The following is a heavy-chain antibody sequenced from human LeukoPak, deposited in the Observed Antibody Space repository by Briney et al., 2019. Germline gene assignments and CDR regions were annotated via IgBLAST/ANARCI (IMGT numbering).Heavy chain of an antibody. D-gene: IGHD3-10*01. CDR1: GFTFSSYG. V-gene: IGHV3-30*18. CDR3: AKDSSYGSGNFDY. Sequence: PGRSLRLSCAASGFTFSSYGMHWVRQAPGKGLEWVAVISYDGSNKYYADSVKGRFTISRDNSKNTLYLQMNSLRAEDTAVYYCAKDSSYGSGNFDYWGQGTLVTVSS. CDR2: ISYDGSNK. J-gene: IGHJ4*02.